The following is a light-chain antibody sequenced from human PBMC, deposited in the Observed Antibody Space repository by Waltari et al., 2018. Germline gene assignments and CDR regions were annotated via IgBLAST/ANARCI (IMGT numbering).Light chain of an antibody. V-gene: IGKV3-11*01. CDR2: NSS. CDR1: QNVDTY. CDR3: QQRNTWPPYT. J-gene: IGKJ2*01. Sequence: DIVLTQSPVTLSLSPGERATLFCGASQNVDTYLAWYQQKPGQAPRLLIYNSSHTASGVPARFSGGGAGTEFTLTISSVEPEDIAIYYCQQRNTWPPYTFGQGTKLELK.